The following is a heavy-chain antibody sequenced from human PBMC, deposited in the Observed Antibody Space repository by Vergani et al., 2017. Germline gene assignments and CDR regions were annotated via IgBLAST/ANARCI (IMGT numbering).Heavy chain of an antibody. J-gene: IGHJ5*02. CDR2: IIHILGIA. D-gene: IGHD6-13*01. Sequence: QVQLVQSGAEVKKPGSSVRVSCKASGGTFSSYAISWVRQAPGQGLGWMGRIIHILGIANYAQKFQGRVTITADNSTSTAYIERSSLRYEDTAVYYCARRIAARHGDWFDPWGQGTLVTVSS. V-gene: IGHV1-69*04. CDR3: ARRIAARHGDWFDP. CDR1: GGTFSSYA.